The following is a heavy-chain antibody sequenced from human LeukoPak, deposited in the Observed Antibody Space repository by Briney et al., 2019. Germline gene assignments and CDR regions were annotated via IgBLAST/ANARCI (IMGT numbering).Heavy chain of an antibody. J-gene: IGHJ6*02. CDR1: GFTFSSYA. Sequence: GGSLRLSCAASGFTFSSYAMHWVRQAPGKGLEWVAVISYDGSNKYYADSVKGRFTISRDNSKNTLYLQMNSLRAKDTAVYYCAREVPDITMATNGMDVWGQGTTVTVSS. CDR3: AREVPDITMATNGMDV. CDR2: ISYDGSNK. D-gene: IGHD3-10*01. V-gene: IGHV3-30*04.